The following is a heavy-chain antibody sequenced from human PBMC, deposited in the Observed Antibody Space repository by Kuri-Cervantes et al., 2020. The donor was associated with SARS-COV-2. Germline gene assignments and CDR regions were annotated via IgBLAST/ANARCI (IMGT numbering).Heavy chain of an antibody. CDR3: ARTYSGSYYGYPDY. Sequence: GGSLRLSCAASGFTFSSYAMSWVRQAPGKGLEWVSGISGSGGSTYYADSVKGRFTISRDNSKNTLYLQMNSLRAEDTALYYCARTYSGSYYGYPDYWGQGTLVTVSS. CDR1: GFTFSSYA. CDR2: ISGSGGST. J-gene: IGHJ4*02. D-gene: IGHD1-26*01. V-gene: IGHV3-23*01.